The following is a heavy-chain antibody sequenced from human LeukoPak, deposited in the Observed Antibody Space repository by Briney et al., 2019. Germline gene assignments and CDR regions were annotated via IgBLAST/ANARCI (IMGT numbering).Heavy chain of an antibody. J-gene: IGHJ4*02. CDR3: ARVGATHYYDSSGYPITYFDY. Sequence: ASVKVPCKASGYTFTGYYMHWVRQAPGQGLEWMGWINPNSGGTNYAQKFQGRVTMTRDTSISTAYMELSKLRSDDTAVYYCARVGATHYYDSSGYPITYFDYWGQGTLVTVSS. V-gene: IGHV1-2*02. CDR1: GYTFTGYY. D-gene: IGHD3-22*01. CDR2: INPNSGGT.